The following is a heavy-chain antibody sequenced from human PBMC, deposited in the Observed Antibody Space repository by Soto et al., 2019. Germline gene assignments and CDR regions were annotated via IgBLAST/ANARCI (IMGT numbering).Heavy chain of an antibody. D-gene: IGHD6-6*01. J-gene: IGHJ4*02. Sequence: PGGSLRLSCAASGFTFSSYGMHWVRQAPGKGLEWVAVIWYDGSNKYYADSVKGRFTISRDNSKNTLYLLMNSLRAEDTAVYYCARDPYSSSSGVAYWGQGTLVTVSS. V-gene: IGHV3-33*01. CDR1: GFTFSSYG. CDR3: ARDPYSSSSGVAY. CDR2: IWYDGSNK.